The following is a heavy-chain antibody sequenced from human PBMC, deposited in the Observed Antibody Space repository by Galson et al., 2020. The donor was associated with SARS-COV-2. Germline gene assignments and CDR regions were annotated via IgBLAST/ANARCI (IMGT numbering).Heavy chain of an antibody. D-gene: IGHD4-17*01. Sequence: ETSETLSLTCTVSGGSISNNYWSWIRQSPGKGLEWIGFIYHIGSTNSNPSLKSRVTLSVDTSKNQFSLKLSSVTAADTAVYYCARDPAPLYGDNYYYGMDVWGRGTTVTVSS. V-gene: IGHV4-59*01. CDR1: GGSISNNY. CDR3: ARDPAPLYGDNYYYGMDV. CDR2: IYHIGST. J-gene: IGHJ6*02.